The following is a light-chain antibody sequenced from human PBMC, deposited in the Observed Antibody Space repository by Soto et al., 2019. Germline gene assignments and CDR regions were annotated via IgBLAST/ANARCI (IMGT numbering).Light chain of an antibody. CDR3: QQFNSYPPPLT. Sequence: AIPLTQSPSSLSASVGDRVTITRRASQGISSALAWYQQKPGKAPKLLIYDASSLESGVPSRFSGSGSGTDFTLTISSLQPEDFATYYCQQFNSYPPPLTFGGGTKVEIK. J-gene: IGKJ4*01. V-gene: IGKV1-13*02. CDR1: QGISSA. CDR2: DAS.